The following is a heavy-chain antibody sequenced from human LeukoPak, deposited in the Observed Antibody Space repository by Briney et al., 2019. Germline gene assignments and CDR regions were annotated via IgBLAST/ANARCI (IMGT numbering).Heavy chain of an antibody. CDR2: SNPNGGGT. CDR3: TRGPSA. CDR1: GYTFTGYY. V-gene: IGHV1-2*02. Sequence: GASMKVSCKASGYTFTGYYLHWVRQAPGQGREWMGWSNPNGGGTNYAQQFQGRVTMTRDTSISTAYMELSSLRSDDTAVYFCTRGPSAWGQGALVTVSS. J-gene: IGHJ4*02.